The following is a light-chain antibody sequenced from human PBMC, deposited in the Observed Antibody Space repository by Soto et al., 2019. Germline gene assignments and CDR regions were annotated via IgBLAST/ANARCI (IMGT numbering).Light chain of an antibody. Sequence: AIQLTQAPSSLSASVGDRVTISCRTSQDISSALAWYQQRPGKPPKLLLSDASSLESGVPSRFSGSGSGTGFTLPISSLQPEDFATYYCQQFNDFPGTFGQGTTLEIK. CDR3: QQFNDFPGT. CDR2: DAS. CDR1: QDISSA. V-gene: IGKV1D-13*01. J-gene: IGKJ2*01.